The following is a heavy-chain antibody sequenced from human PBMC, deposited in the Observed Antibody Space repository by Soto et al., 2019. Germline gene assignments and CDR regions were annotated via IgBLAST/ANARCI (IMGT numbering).Heavy chain of an antibody. V-gene: IGHV3-7*03. Sequence: GGSLRLSCAASGFTFSNSWMTWVRQAPGKGLEWVANMNQDGSEKYYEDSVKGRFTISRDNAKNSLSLQMNSLRAEDTAVYYCAKDRNYYDSSGYDYWGQGTLVTVSS. CDR3: AKDRNYYDSSGYDY. CDR2: MNQDGSEK. D-gene: IGHD3-22*01. J-gene: IGHJ4*02. CDR1: GFTFSNSW.